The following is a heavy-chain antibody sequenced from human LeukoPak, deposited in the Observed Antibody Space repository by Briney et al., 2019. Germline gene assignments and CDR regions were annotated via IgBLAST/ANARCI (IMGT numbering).Heavy chain of an antibody. CDR2: TNSGSSYI. Sequence: GGSLSLSCAPSGFTFSSYSMNWVRQAPGKGLEWVSSTNSGSSYIHYADSVKGRFTISRDYAKNSLYVQMNRLRADDTAVYYCARRFGGGYSDHWGQGPVVTVSS. D-gene: IGHD2-15*01. V-gene: IGHV3-21*01. J-gene: IGHJ4*02. CDR1: GFTFSSYS. CDR3: ARRFGGGYSDH.